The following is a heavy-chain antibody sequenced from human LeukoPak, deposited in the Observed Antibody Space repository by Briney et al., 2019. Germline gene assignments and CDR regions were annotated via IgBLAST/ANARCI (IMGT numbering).Heavy chain of an antibody. D-gene: IGHD5-18*01. CDR3: GKTTVGYSSGQKPAWPVDY. CDR2: IFGSGGSP. J-gene: IGHJ4*02. Sequence: GGSLRLSCEASGFTFGSHAMYWVRQAPGKGLEWVAGIFGSGGSPHYADPVKGRFTISRDSSRNTVYLQINSLRAEDTAVYYCGKTTVGYSSGQKPAWPVDYWGQGTLVTVSS. V-gene: IGHV3-23*01. CDR1: GFTFGSHA.